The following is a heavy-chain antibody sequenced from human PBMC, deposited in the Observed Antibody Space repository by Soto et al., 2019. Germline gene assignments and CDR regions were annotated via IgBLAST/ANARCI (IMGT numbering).Heavy chain of an antibody. CDR3: ADKSGVVTRFDY. D-gene: IGHD2-21*02. V-gene: IGHV2-5*01. J-gene: IGHJ4*02. Sequence: QITLKESGPTLVKPTQPLTLTCTFSGFALSTSGVGVGWIRQPPGKALEWLALSYWNDDKRYSPSLKSRLTITKDTYKNQVVLTMTNKDPVDTATYYSADKSGVVTRFDYWGQGTLVTVSS. CDR2: SYWNDDK. CDR1: GFALSTSGVG.